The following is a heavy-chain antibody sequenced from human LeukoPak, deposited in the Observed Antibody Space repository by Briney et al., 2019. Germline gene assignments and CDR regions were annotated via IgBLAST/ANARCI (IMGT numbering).Heavy chain of an antibody. V-gene: IGHV4-34*01. D-gene: IGHD2-2*01. CDR1: GGSFSGYY. CDR3: ARGVPTIVVVQAAISGNFDY. Sequence: PSETLSLTCAVYGGSFSGYYWSWIRQPPGKGLEWIGEINHSGSTNYNPSLKSRVTISVDTSKNQFSLKLSSVTAADTAVYCCARGVPTIVVVQAAISGNFDYWGQGTLVTVSS. J-gene: IGHJ4*02. CDR2: INHSGST.